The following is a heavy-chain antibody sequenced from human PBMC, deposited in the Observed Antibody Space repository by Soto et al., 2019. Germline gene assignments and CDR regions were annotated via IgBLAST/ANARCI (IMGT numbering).Heavy chain of an antibody. CDR2: ILFDGSNQ. Sequence: QVQLVESGGGVVQPGTSLRLSCAASGFTFSSYGMHWVRQAPGKGLERVAIILFDGSNQYYADSVKGGFTISRDNSKNTVYLQMNSLRVEDTAVYYCAKEAYSGATSGAPFDYWGQGTLVTVSS. J-gene: IGHJ4*02. D-gene: IGHD2-15*01. V-gene: IGHV3-30*18. CDR3: AKEAYSGATSGAPFDY. CDR1: GFTFSSYG.